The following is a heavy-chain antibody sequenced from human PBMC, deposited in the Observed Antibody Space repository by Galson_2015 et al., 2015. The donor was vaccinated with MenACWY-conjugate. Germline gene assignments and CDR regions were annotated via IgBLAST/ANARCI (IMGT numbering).Heavy chain of an antibody. CDR1: GFTFGDYL. V-gene: IGHV3-49*03. Sequence: SLRLSCAASGFTFGDYLMSWFRQAPGKGLEWVSFIRSKAYGGAPEYAESVKGRFTISRDDSQSIAYLQMNSLKTEDTAVYYCARGDHRYCSRTNCPFDNWGRGTLATVSS. J-gene: IGHJ4*02. CDR2: IRSKAYGGAP. CDR3: ARGDHRYCSRTNCPFDN. D-gene: IGHD2-2*01.